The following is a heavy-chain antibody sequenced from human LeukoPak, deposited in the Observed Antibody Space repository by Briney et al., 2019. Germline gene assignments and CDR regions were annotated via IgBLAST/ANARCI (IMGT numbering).Heavy chain of an antibody. J-gene: IGHJ4*01. Sequence: GGSLRLSCAASGFTFSSYAVSWVRQAPGKGLEWVSAISGSGGSTYYADSVKGRFTISRDNSKNTSYLQMNSLRVEDTAIYYCAKDRFASGSYDYWAQGTLVTVSS. CDR3: AKDRFASGSYDY. V-gene: IGHV3-23*01. CDR1: GFTFSSYA. D-gene: IGHD3-10*01. CDR2: ISGSGGST.